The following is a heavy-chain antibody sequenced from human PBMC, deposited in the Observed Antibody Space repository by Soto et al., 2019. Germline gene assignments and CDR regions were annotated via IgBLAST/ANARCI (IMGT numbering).Heavy chain of an antibody. CDR2: TYYKSKWST. CDR1: GDTIPRSSAA. J-gene: IGHJ4*02. V-gene: IGHV6-1*01. D-gene: IGHD3-22*01. Sequence: SQTLSLTCDISGDTIPRSSAAWIWVRQSPSRGLEWLGRTYYKSKWSTDYALSVKGRITIKAITSRNQISLHLNSVTPEDTAVYYCVKGEYYYDSSGYYPFDYWGQGTLVTVSS. CDR3: VKGEYYYDSSGYYPFDY.